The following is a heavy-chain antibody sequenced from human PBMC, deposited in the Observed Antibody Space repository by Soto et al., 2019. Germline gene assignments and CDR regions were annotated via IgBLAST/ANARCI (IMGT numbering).Heavy chain of an antibody. J-gene: IGHJ4*02. V-gene: IGHV3-72*01. Sequence: EVQLVESGGALVQPGGSLRLSCAASAFTFSDHYMDWVRQAPGKGLEWVGRTRNKANNYTTEYAASVNGRFTISRDDSKNLLYLQMNSLKTEDTALYYCTSGFPKFDSWGQGTLVTVSS. CDR3: TSGFPKFDS. CDR1: AFTFSDHY. CDR2: TRNKANNYTT. D-gene: IGHD3-10*01.